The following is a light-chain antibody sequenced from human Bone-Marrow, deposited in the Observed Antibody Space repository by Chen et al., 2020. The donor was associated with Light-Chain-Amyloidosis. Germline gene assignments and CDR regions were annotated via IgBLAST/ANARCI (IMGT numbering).Light chain of an antibody. V-gene: IGLV3-21*02. CDR1: NIGPTS. CDR3: QVWDRSSDRPV. Sequence: SYVLPQPSSVSVAPGQPATIACGGNNIGPTSVHWYQQTPGQAPLLVVYDDSDRPSGIPGRLSGSNSGNTATLTISRVEAGDEADYYCQVWDRSSDRPVFGGGTKLTVL. CDR2: DDS. J-gene: IGLJ3*02.